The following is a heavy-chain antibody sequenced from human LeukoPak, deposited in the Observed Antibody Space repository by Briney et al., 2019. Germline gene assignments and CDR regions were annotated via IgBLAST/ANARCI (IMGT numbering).Heavy chain of an antibody. D-gene: IGHD1-26*01. CDR1: GFTFSSYG. V-gene: IGHV3-23*01. CDR3: ARDPYSGSYGDYYYYYMDV. J-gene: IGHJ6*03. CDR2: ISGSGGST. Sequence: GGSLRLSCAASGFTFSSYGMSWVRQAPGKGLEWVSAISGSGGSTYYADSVKGRFTISRDDSKNTLYLQMNSLRAEDTAVYYCARDPYSGSYGDYYYYYMDVWGKGTTVTISS.